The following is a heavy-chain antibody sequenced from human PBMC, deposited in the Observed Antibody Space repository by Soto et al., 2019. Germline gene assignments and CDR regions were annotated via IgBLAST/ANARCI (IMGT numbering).Heavy chain of an antibody. J-gene: IGHJ1*01. CDR2: ISVSGFST. CDR3: ATHSSPRMRAEYFQR. V-gene: IGHV3-23*01. Sequence: EVQLLESGGVLVQPGGSLRLSCAASGLTFSSYAMSWVRQAPGKGLEWVSAISVSGFSTYYTDSVKGRFTISRDNSKYTLYLQMNSLRAEDTAVYFCATHSSPRMRAEYFQRWGQGTLVTVSS. CDR1: GLTFSSYA. D-gene: IGHD3-22*01.